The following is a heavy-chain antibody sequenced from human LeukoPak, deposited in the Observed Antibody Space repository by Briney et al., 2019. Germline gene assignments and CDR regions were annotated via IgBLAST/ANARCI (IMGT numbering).Heavy chain of an antibody. CDR1: GGSINSGDFY. V-gene: IGHV4-30-4*01. CDR2: IYYSGST. D-gene: IGHD6-13*01. CDR3: ARFRISAVAGGY. Sequence: SETLSLTCTVSGGSINSGDFYWTWIRQPPGKGLEWIGYIYYSGSTYYNPSLKIRVAMSVDTSKNQFSLKLNSVSAADTAVYYCARFRISAVAGGYWGQGTLVTVSS. J-gene: IGHJ4*02.